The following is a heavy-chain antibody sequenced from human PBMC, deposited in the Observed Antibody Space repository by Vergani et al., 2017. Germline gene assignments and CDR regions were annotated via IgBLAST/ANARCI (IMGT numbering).Heavy chain of an antibody. Sequence: EVQLVQSGAEVKKPGESLKISCKGSGYSFTSYWIGWVRQMPGKGLEWMGIIYPGDSDTRYSPSFQDQVTISADKSISTAYLQWSSLKASDTAMYYCARLRGYYYDSSGYMDVWGQGTTVTVSS. CDR1: GYSFTSYW. V-gene: IGHV5-51*01. J-gene: IGHJ6*03. CDR3: ARLRGYYYDSSGYMDV. CDR2: IYPGDSDT. D-gene: IGHD3-22*01.